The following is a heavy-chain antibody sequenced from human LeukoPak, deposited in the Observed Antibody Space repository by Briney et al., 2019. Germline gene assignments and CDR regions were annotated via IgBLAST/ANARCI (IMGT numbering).Heavy chain of an antibody. CDR2: MNPNSGDT. CDR3: ARPREGGATGYYFDY. J-gene: IGHJ4*02. D-gene: IGHD1-26*01. V-gene: IGHV1-8*03. CDR1: GYTFTSYD. Sequence: ASVKVSCKASGYTFTSYDINWVRQATGQGLEWMGWMNPNSGDTGYAQKFQGRVTITRNTSISTAYMELSSLRSEDTAVYYCARPREGGATGYYFDYWGQGTLVTVSS.